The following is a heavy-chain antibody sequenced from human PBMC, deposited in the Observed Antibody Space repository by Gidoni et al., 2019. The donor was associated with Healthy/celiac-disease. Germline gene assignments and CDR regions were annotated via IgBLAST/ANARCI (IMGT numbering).Heavy chain of an antibody. J-gene: IGHJ4*02. Sequence: EVQLVESGGGLVQPGGSLRLSCAASGFTFSSYWMSGVCQAPGKGLECVANIKQDGSEKYYVDSVKGRFTISRDNAKNSLYLQMNRLRAEDTDVYDCARGTVTYYWGQGTLVTVSS. D-gene: IGHD4-17*01. CDR2: IKQDGSEK. V-gene: IGHV3-7*03. CDR1: GFTFSSYW. CDR3: ARGTVTYY.